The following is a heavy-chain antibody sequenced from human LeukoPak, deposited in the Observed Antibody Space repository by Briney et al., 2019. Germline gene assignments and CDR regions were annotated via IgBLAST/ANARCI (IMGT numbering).Heavy chain of an antibody. V-gene: IGHV4-61*05. CDR1: GVSINSNTYY. D-gene: IGHD1-26*01. CDR2: IYYSGRT. CDR3: ARHGRWEPDGTFDY. Sequence: SETLSLTCTVSGVSINSNTYYCGWIRQPPGKGLEWVGYIYYSGRTNYNPSLKSPVTISVDTSKNQSSLKLCSVTAADTAVYYCARHGRWEPDGTFDYWGQGTLVTVSS. J-gene: IGHJ4*02.